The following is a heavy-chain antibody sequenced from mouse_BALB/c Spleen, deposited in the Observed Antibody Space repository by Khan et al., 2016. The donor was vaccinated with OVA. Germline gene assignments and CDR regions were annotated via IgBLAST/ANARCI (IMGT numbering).Heavy chain of an antibody. V-gene: IGHV1-7*01. CDR3: ARDRIDY. CDR2: INPRXGYT. Sequence: VQLQESGAELAKPGASVKMSCKASGYTFSNYWIHWVKQRPGQGLEWIGYINPRXGYTYYNQTFNDKATLTTDKSSSTAYMQLSSLTSEDSAVYYCARDRIDYWGQGTTLTVSS. CDR1: GYTFSNYW. J-gene: IGHJ2*01.